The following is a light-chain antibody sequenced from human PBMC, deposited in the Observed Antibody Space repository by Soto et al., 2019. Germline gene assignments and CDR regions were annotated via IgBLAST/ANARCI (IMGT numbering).Light chain of an antibody. CDR2: ATS. J-gene: IGKJ4*01. CDR3: QQANSFPHT. Sequence: DIQMTQSPSSVSASVGDRVIITCRASQDLSRWLAWYQQKAGKAPQLLIYATSTLQGGVPSRFSGSGSGTEFTLTTSSLQPEDFATYYCQQANSFPHTLGGGTRVEIK. V-gene: IGKV1-12*01. CDR1: QDLSRW.